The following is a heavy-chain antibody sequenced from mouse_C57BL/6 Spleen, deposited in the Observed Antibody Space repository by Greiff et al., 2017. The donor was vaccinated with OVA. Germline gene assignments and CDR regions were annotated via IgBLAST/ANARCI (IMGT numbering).Heavy chain of an antibody. CDR3: ARGVTTKGYYYAMDY. CDR2: IYPSDSET. V-gene: IGHV1-61*01. CDR1: GYTFTSYW. Sequence: QVQLQQPGAELVRPGSSVKLSCKASGYTFTSYWMDWVKQRPGQGLEWIGNIYPSDSETHYNQKFKDKATLTVDTSSSTAYMQLSSLTSEDSAVYYCARGVTTKGYYYAMDYWGQGTSVTVSS. J-gene: IGHJ4*01. D-gene: IGHD2-2*01.